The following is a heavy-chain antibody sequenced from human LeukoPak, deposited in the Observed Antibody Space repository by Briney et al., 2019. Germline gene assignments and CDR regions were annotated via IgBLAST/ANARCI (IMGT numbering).Heavy chain of an antibody. CDR3: ANHLACGSTSCPPFDD. CDR2: ISSSSSYI. D-gene: IGHD2-2*01. CDR1: GFTFSSYS. J-gene: IGHJ4*02. V-gene: IGHV3-21*01. Sequence: GGSLRLSCAASGFTFSSYSMNWVRQAPGKGLEWVSSISSSSSYIYYADSVKGRFTTSRDNAKNSLYLQMNSLRAEDTAVYYCANHLACGSTSCPPFDDWGQGTLVTVSS.